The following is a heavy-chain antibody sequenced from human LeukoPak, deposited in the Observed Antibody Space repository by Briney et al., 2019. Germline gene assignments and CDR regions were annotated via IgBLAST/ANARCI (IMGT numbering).Heavy chain of an antibody. CDR2: IYYSGST. D-gene: IGHD1-1*01. J-gene: IGHJ4*02. Sequence: ASETLSLTCTVSGGSISSSSYYWGWIRQPPGKGLEWIGSIYYSGSTYYNPSLKSRVTISVDTSKNQFSLKLSSVTAADTAVYYCARHERPLNVAPPDYWGQGTLVTVSS. V-gene: IGHV4-39*07. CDR3: ARHERPLNVAPPDY. CDR1: GGSISSSSYY.